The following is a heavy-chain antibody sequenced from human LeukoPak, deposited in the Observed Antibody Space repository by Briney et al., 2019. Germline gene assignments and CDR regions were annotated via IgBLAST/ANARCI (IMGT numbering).Heavy chain of an antibody. J-gene: IGHJ4*02. Sequence: GESLKIAWKGSGYSFTSYWIGWVRQMPGKGLEWMGIIYPGESDTTYSPSFQGQVTISADKSISTAYLQWSSLKASDTAMYYCARGSMTTVTTYMNYWGQGTLVTVSS. CDR2: IYPGESDT. V-gene: IGHV5-51*01. CDR3: ARGSMTTVTTYMNY. CDR1: GYSFTSYW. D-gene: IGHD4-11*01.